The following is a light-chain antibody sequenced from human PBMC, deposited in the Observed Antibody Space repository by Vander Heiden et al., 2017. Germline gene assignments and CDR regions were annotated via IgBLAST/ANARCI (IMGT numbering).Light chain of an antibody. CDR2: DDS. CDR3: QVWHNNNDQGV. CDR1: NIGTKS. Sequence: SYVLTQPPSVSMAPGKTASITCGGYNIGTKSVHWYQQKPGQAPVLVVFDDSDRPSGIPERFSGSNSGNTATLNISRVEAGDEADYYCQVWHNNNDQGVVGGGTKLTVL. J-gene: IGLJ3*02. V-gene: IGLV3-21*03.